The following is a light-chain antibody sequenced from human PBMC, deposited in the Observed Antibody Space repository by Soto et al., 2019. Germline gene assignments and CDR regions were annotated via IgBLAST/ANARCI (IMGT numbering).Light chain of an antibody. CDR3: QQANSFPLT. CDR2: DAS. Sequence: EIVLTQSPGTLSLSPGERAPLSCRASQSVSSYLAWYQQKPGQAPRLLIYDASNRATGIPARFSGSGSGTDFTLTISSLQPEDFATYYCQQANSFPLTFGGGTKVDIK. CDR1: QSVSSY. J-gene: IGKJ4*01. V-gene: IGKV3-11*01.